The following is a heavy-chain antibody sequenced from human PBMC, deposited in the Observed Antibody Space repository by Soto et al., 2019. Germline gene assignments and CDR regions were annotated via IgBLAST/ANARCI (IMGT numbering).Heavy chain of an antibody. Sequence: PSQTLSLTCAISGDSVSSNSAAWNWIRQSPSRGLEWLGRTYYRSKWYNDYAVSVKSRITINPDTSKNQFSLQLNSVTPEDTAVYYCARAHSTAGYYYYYCMDVWGQGTTVTVS. CDR1: GDSVSSNSAA. V-gene: IGHV6-1*01. CDR3: ARAHSTAGYYYYYCMDV. D-gene: IGHD2-15*01. CDR2: TYYRSKWYN. J-gene: IGHJ6*02.